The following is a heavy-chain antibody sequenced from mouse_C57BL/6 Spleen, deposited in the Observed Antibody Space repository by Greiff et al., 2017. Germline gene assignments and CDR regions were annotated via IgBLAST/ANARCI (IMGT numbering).Heavy chain of an antibody. CDR3: TTYGNYGEDYWYFDV. V-gene: IGHV14-4*01. Sequence: EVQLKESGAELVRPGASVKLSCTASGFNIKDDYMHWVKQRPEQGLEWIGWIDPENGDTEYASKFQGKATITADTSSNTAYLQLSSLTSEDTAVYYCTTYGNYGEDYWYFDVWGTGTTVTVSS. CDR2: IDPENGDT. D-gene: IGHD2-1*01. J-gene: IGHJ1*03. CDR1: GFNIKDDY.